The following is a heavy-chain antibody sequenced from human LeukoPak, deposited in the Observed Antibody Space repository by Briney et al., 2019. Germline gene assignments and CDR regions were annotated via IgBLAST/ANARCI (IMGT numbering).Heavy chain of an antibody. V-gene: IGHV3-23*01. CDR3: AKDGCSSTSCYKDY. CDR1: GVTFSSYA. D-gene: IGHD2-2*02. Sequence: GGSLRLSCAASGVTFSSYAMTWVRQAPGKGLEWVSTISGNGGTTYYAGSVKGRFTISRDNSRNTLFLQMNSLRAEDTAVYYCAKDGCSSTSCYKDYWGQGTLVTVSS. CDR2: ISGNGGTT. J-gene: IGHJ4*02.